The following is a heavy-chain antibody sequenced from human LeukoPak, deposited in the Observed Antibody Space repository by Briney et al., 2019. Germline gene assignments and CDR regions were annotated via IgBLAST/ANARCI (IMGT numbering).Heavy chain of an antibody. CDR2: IYASGST. CDR1: GGSISSGSYY. Sequence: SETLSLTCTVSGGSISSGSYYWSWIRQPAGKGLKWIGRIYASGSTNYNPSLKSRVAISVDTSKNQFSLKLSPVTAADTAVYFCARGPYSYDSSGAFDIWGQGTMVTVSS. V-gene: IGHV4-61*02. D-gene: IGHD3-22*01. J-gene: IGHJ3*02. CDR3: ARGPYSYDSSGAFDI.